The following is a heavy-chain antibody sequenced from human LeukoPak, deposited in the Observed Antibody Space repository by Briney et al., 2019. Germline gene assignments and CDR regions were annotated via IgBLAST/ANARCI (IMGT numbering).Heavy chain of an antibody. CDR1: GFTFSNYA. CDR3: AKGGLAAAGIGH. CDR2: IWYDGSNK. J-gene: IGHJ4*02. Sequence: GGSLRLSCGASGFTFSNYAMHWVRQAPGKGLDWVAIIWYDGSNKYYADSVRGRFTISRDQSKNMVFLQMNSLRVEDTALYYCAKGGLAAAGIGHWGQGVLVTVSS. D-gene: IGHD6-13*01. V-gene: IGHV3-33*03.